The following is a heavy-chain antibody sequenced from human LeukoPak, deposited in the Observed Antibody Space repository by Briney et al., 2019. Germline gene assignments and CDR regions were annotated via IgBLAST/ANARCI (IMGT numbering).Heavy chain of an antibody. CDR3: ARGTEEIVVVMGFEY. CDR1: GYTFTGYY. CDR2: INPNSGGT. J-gene: IGHJ4*02. D-gene: IGHD3-22*01. Sequence: ASVTVSCKASGYTFTGYYMHWVRQAPGQGLEWMGWINPNSGGTNYAQKFQGRVTMTRDTSISTAYMELSTLRSDDTAVYYCARGTEEIVVVMGFEYWGQGTLVTVSS. V-gene: IGHV1-2*02.